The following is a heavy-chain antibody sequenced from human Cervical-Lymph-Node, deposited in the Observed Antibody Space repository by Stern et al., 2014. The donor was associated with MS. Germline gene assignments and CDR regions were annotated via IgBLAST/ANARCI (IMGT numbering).Heavy chain of an antibody. D-gene: IGHD6-6*01. J-gene: IGHJ4*02. CDR3: AKGDSSSPLEY. V-gene: IGHV3-33*06. CDR2: IWYDGSNK. Sequence: VQLVESGGGVVQPGRSLRLSCAASGFTFSSYGIHWVRQTPGKGLEWVAVIWYDGSNKYYADSVKGRFTISRDNSENTAYLQMNSLRVEDTAVYYCAKGDSSSPLEYWGQGTLATVSS. CDR1: GFTFSSYG.